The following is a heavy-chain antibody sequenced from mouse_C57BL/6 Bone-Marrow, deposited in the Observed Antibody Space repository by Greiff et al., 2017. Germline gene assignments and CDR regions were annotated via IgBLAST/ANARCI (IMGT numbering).Heavy chain of an antibody. CDR2: IRNKANGYTT. J-gene: IGHJ3*01. V-gene: IGHV7-3*01. Sequence: DVKLVESGGGLVQPGGSLSLSCAASGFTFTDYYMSWVRQPPGKALEWLGFIRNKANGYTTEYSASVKGRFTISRDNSQSILYLQMNALRAEDSATYYCARLDYYGSSFFAYWGQGTLVTVSA. D-gene: IGHD1-1*01. CDR3: ARLDYYGSSFFAY. CDR1: GFTFTDYY.